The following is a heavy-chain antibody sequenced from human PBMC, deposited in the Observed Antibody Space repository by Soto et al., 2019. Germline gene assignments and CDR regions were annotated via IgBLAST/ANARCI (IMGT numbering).Heavy chain of an antibody. D-gene: IGHD3-3*02. V-gene: IGHV1-18*01. CDR2: ISAYNGNT. J-gene: IGHJ4*02. CDR3: TRDGPALDY. CDR1: GYTFTTYA. Sequence: QVQLVQSGAELKKPGASVKVSCKASGYTFTTYAISWVRQAPGQGLEWMGWISAYNGNTKYAQNLQGRVTMTTDTSTSTAYRELRSRRSDDTAVYYCTRDGPALDYWGQGTLVTVSS.